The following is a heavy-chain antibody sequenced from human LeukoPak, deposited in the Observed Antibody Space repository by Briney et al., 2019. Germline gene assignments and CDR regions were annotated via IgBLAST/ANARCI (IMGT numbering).Heavy chain of an antibody. V-gene: IGHV4-61*01. Sequence: SETLSLTCTVSGGSVSSGLYYWSWIRQPPGKGLEWIGNTFYSGSTNYNPSLKSRVTISVDTSKNQFSLKLSSVTAADTAVYYCARRGQARGYNYFDYWGQGTLVTVSS. CDR2: TFYSGST. CDR1: GGSVSSGLYY. J-gene: IGHJ4*02. D-gene: IGHD3-10*01. CDR3: ARRGQARGYNYFDY.